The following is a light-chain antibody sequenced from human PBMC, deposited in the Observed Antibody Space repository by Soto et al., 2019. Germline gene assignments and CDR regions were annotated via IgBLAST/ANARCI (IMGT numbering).Light chain of an antibody. J-gene: IGKJ4*01. Sequence: EIVMTQSPATQSVSPGERATLSCRASQSVNNNLAWYQQKPGQAPRLLISYASSRATGIPARFSGSGSGTEFTLTISSLQSEDFAVYYCQQYNNWPLTFGGGTKVEIK. CDR2: YAS. CDR3: QQYNNWPLT. CDR1: QSVNNN. V-gene: IGKV3-15*01.